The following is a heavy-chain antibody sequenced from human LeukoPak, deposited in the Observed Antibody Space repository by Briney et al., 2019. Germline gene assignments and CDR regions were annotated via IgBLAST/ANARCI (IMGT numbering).Heavy chain of an antibody. CDR3: ARVTRWAGLDF. D-gene: IGHD2-21*02. CDR2: IYYSGST. Sequence: SQALSLTCNVSGGSISSGDKYWSWIRQPPGKGLEWIGYIYYSGSTYYNPSLKSRLTISVDTSENQFSLHLTSVTAADTAVYFCARVTRWAGLDFWGQGTLVTVSS. CDR1: GGSISSGDKY. V-gene: IGHV4-30-4*01. J-gene: IGHJ4*02.